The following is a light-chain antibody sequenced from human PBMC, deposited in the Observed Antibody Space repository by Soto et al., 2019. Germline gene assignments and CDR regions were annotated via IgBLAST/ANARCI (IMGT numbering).Light chain of an antibody. CDR1: SSDVGGYTY. J-gene: IGLJ1*01. Sequence: QCVLTQPASVSGSPGQVITISCTGTSSDVGGYTYVSWYQQHPGKAPKFIIYDVSNRPSGVSNRFSGSKSGNTASLTISGLQAEDEADYYCSSYTTSNTRQIVFGTGTEVTVL. CDR2: DVS. V-gene: IGLV2-14*01. CDR3: SSYTTSNTRQIV.